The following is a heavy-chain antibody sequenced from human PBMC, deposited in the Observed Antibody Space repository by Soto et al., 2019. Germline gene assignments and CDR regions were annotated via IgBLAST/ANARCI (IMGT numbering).Heavy chain of an antibody. D-gene: IGHD3-22*01. CDR1: GYTFTSYA. CDR2: INAGNGNT. CDR3: XRTSGYYLYDY. J-gene: IGHJ4*02. Sequence: QVQLVQSGAEVKKPGASVKVSCKASGYTFTSYAMHWVRQAPGQRLEWMGWINAGNGNTKYSQKFQGRVTITRDTXXXXXXXXXXXXXXXXXXXYYCXRTSGYYLYDYWGQGTLVTVSS. V-gene: IGHV1-3*01.